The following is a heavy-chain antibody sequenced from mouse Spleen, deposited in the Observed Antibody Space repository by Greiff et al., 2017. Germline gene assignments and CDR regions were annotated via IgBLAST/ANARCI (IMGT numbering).Heavy chain of an antibody. J-gene: IGHJ3*01. CDR2: INPNYGTT. Sequence: EVQLQESGPELVKPGASVKISCKASGYSFTDYNMNWVKQSNGKSLEWIGVINPNYGTTSYNQKFKGKATLTVDQSSSTAYMQLNSLTSEDSAVYYCARPYYRYDDGDGFAYWGQGTLVTVSA. CDR3: ARPYYRYDDGDGFAY. CDR1: GYSFTDYN. D-gene: IGHD2-14*01. V-gene: IGHV1-39*01.